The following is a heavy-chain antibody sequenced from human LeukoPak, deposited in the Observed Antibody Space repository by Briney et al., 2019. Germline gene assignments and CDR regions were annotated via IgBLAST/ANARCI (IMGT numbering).Heavy chain of an antibody. CDR2: ISGSGGST. J-gene: IGHJ6*02. D-gene: IGHD2-2*01. CDR1: GFTFSSYA. CDR3: AKDSPVVVPAARVRGYYGMDV. Sequence: QSGGSLRLSCAASGFTFSSYAMSWVRQAPGKGLEWVSAISGSGGSTYYADSVKGRFTISRDNSKNTLYLQMNSLRAEDTAVYYCAKDSPVVVPAARVRGYYGMDVWGQGTTVTVSS. V-gene: IGHV3-23*01.